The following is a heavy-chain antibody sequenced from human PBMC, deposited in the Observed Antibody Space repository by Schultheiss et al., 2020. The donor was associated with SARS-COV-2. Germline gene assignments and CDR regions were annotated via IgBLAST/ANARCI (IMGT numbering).Heavy chain of an antibody. CDR3: ARDPCLSGRCYYFDY. CDR1: GFTFSSYG. V-gene: IGHV3-21*01. Sequence: GGSLRLSCAASGFTFSSYGMHWVRQAPGKGLEWVSSISSSSSYIYYADSVKGRFTISRDNSKNTLYLQMNSLRAKDTAVYFCARDPCLSGRCYYFDYWGQGTLVTVSS. CDR2: ISSSSSYI. D-gene: IGHD3-10*01. J-gene: IGHJ4*02.